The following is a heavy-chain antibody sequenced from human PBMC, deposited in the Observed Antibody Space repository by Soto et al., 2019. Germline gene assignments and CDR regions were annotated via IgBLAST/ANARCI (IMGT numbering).Heavy chain of an antibody. D-gene: IGHD6-19*01. CDR2: IYYSGST. Sequence: QVQLQESGPGLVKPSQTLSLTCTVSGGSISSGDYYWSWIRQPPEKGLEWIGYIYYSGSTYYNPPRKSRVTISVDTAKNQFSLKLSSVTAADTAVYYCARLTPGYSSGWFIDYWGQGTLVTVSS. CDR1: GGSISSGDYY. CDR3: ARLTPGYSSGWFIDY. V-gene: IGHV4-30-4*01. J-gene: IGHJ4*02.